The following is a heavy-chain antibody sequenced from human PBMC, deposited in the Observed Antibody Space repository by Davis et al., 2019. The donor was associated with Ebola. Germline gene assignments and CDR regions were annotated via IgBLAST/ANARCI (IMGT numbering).Heavy chain of an antibody. CDR2: ISGSGVNT. J-gene: IGHJ4*02. D-gene: IGHD5-24*01. Sequence: PGGSLRLSCAVSGFTFSNYAMNWVRQAPGKGLEWVSGISGSGVNTYYADSVKGRFTISRDNSKNTLYLQMNNLRAEDTALYFCARDGRDGYNYGGYLDYWGQETPVTVSS. CDR1: GFTFSNYA. V-gene: IGHV3-23*01. CDR3: ARDGRDGYNYGGYLDY.